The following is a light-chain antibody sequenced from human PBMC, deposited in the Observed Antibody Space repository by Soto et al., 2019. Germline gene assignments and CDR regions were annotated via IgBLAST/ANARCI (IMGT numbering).Light chain of an antibody. J-gene: IGKJ1*01. V-gene: IGKV2-30*02. CDR3: LQGTHWPWT. Sequence: DVVMTQAALFLPVTLGQPASISCRSSQSLIHSDGNTYLSWFQQRPGQSPRRLIYEVSDRDSGVPDRFTGSGSGTDFTLKISRVEAEDVGVYYCLQGTHWPWTFGQGTEVEIK. CDR1: QSLIHSDGNTY. CDR2: EVS.